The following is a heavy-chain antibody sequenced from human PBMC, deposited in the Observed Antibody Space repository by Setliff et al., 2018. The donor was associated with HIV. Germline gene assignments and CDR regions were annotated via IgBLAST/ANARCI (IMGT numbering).Heavy chain of an antibody. J-gene: IGHJ4*02. D-gene: IGHD1-1*01. CDR2: VFYTGNT. Sequence: ASETLSLTCNVSGGSISSSTSYWGWIRQPPEKGLEWIGSVFYTGNTYYSPSLKSRVTISVDTSKNQFSLQLNSVTAADTAIYYCARRSLEPTNVFHPPSDNWGQGKLVTVSS. V-gene: IGHV4-39*01. CDR1: GGSISSSTSY. CDR3: ARRSLEPTNVFHPPSDN.